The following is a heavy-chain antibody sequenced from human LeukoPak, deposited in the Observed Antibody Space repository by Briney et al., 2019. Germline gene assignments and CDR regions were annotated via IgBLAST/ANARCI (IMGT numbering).Heavy chain of an antibody. CDR1: GDSVSRSSYY. J-gene: IGHJ4*02. D-gene: IGHD3-22*01. V-gene: IGHV4-61*01. CDR2: IYYSGSTNYNHYSGST. Sequence: SETLSLTCTVSGDSVSRSSYYWTWIRQPPGKGLEWIGYIYYSGSTNYNHYSGSTNYNPSLKSRVAISVDTSKNQFSLKLSSVTAADTAVYYCARLRDSSGYNPHYFDNWGQGTLVTVSS. CDR3: ARLRDSSGYNPHYFDN.